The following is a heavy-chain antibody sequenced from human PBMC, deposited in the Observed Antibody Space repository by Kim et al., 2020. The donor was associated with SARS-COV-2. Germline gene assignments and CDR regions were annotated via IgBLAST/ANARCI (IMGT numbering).Heavy chain of an antibody. J-gene: IGHJ4*02. V-gene: IGHV1-3*01. Sequence: YSQKFQGRVTITRDTSASTAYMELSSLRSEDTAVYYCARSEVVTATAYDYWGQGTLVTVSS. CDR3: ARSEVVTATAYDY. D-gene: IGHD2-21*02.